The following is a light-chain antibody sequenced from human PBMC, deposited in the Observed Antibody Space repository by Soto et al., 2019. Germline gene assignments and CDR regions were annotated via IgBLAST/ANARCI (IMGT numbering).Light chain of an antibody. V-gene: IGKV1-39*01. CDR1: QSISTY. Sequence: DLQMTQSPSSLSAAVGDRVTITCRASQSISTYLNWYHQTPGKAPKLLIYAASSLQSGVPSRFSGSGSGTEFTLTISSLQPEDFATYYCQHSYTTPLTFGGGTKVEMK. CDR3: QHSYTTPLT. J-gene: IGKJ4*01. CDR2: AAS.